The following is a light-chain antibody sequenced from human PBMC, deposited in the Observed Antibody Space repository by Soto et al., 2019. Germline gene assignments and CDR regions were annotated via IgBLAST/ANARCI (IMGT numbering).Light chain of an antibody. CDR2: DVS. V-gene: IGLV2-14*01. CDR3: NSYTSSSTLNYV. Sequence: QSALTQPASVSGSPGQSITISCTGTSSDVGGYNYVSWYQQHLGKAPKLMIYDVSNRPSGVSNRFSGSKSGNTASLTISGLQAEDEADYYCNSYTSSSTLNYVFGTGTKVTVL. J-gene: IGLJ1*01. CDR1: SSDVGGYNY.